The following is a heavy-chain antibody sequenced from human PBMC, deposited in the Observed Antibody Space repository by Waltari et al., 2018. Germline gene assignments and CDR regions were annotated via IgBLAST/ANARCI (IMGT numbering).Heavy chain of an antibody. Sequence: QVQLQESGPGLVKPSETLSLTCAVSGYSISSGYYWGWIRQPPGKGLEWIGNIYHSGSTYYNPSLKSRVTISVDTSKNQFSLKLRSVTAADTAVYYCARHVYTTLDYWGQGTLVTVSS. J-gene: IGHJ4*02. CDR2: IYHSGST. V-gene: IGHV4-38-2*01. CDR3: ARHVYTTLDY. CDR1: GYSISSGYY. D-gene: IGHD3-16*01.